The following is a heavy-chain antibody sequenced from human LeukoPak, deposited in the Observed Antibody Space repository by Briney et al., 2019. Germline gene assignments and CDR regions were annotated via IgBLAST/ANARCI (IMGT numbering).Heavy chain of an antibody. CDR2: ISWNSGSI. CDR1: GFTFDDYA. J-gene: IGHJ3*02. D-gene: IGHD1-7*01. V-gene: IGHV3-9*01. CDR3: AKDTLLELSNAFDI. Sequence: GGSLRLSCAASGFTFDDYAMHWVRHAPGKGLEWVSGISWNSGSIGYADSVKGRFTISRDNAKNSLYLQMNSLRAEDTALYYCAKDTLLELSNAFDIWGQGTMVTVSS.